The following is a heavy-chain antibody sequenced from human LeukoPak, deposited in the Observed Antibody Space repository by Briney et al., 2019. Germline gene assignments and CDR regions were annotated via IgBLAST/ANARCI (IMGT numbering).Heavy chain of an antibody. CDR3: ARDPRLLLWFGELLPPFDY. J-gene: IGHJ4*02. CDR2: INPNSGGT. D-gene: IGHD3-10*01. V-gene: IGHV1-2*06. CDR1: GYTFTGYY. Sequence: ASVKVSCKASGYTFTGYYMHWVRQAPGQGLEWMGRINPNSGGTNYAQKFQGRVTMTRDTSISTAYMELSRLRSDDTAVYYCARDPRLLLWFGELLPPFDYWGQGTLVTVSS.